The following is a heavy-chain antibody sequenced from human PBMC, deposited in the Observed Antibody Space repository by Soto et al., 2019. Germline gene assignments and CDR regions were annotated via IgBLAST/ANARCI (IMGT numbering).Heavy chain of an antibody. CDR3: ARGGLAVAGTLDY. J-gene: IGHJ4*02. D-gene: IGHD6-19*01. Sequence: EVQLVDSGGGLVQPGGSLRLSCAASGFTFSSYHMNWVRQAPGKGLEWVSYISSSISTISTIYYADSVKGRFTISRDNAKNSLYLQMNSLRAEDTEVYYCARGGLAVAGTLDYWGQGTLVSVSS. CDR2: ISSSISTISTI. CDR1: GFTFSSYH. V-gene: IGHV3-48*01.